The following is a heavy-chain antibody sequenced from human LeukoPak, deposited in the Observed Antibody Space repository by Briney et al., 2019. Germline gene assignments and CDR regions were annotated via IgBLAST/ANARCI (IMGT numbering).Heavy chain of an antibody. CDR1: GDSISNSY. Sequence: SETLSLTRTVSGDSISNSYWRWIRQPAGKGLGWLGRIFVTGTTNYNPSLESRAIMSLHRYKNQFSLKLISVTAADTAVYYCARAIALPGGGRDYGLYVWGQGTTVTVSS. V-gene: IGHV4-4*07. CDR2: IFVTGTT. J-gene: IGHJ6*02. CDR3: ARAIALPGGGRDYGLYV. D-gene: IGHD3-3*02.